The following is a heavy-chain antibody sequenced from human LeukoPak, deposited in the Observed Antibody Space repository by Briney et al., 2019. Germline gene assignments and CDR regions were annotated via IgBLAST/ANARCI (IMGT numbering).Heavy chain of an antibody. CDR2: ISSSGSTI. Sequence: PGGSLRLSCAASGFTFSDYYMSWIRQAPGKGLEWVSYISSSGSTIYYADSVKGRFTISRDNAKNSLYLQMNSLRAEDTAVYYCARATRPTIHYQLLLYYYYGMDVWGQGTTVTVSS. V-gene: IGHV3-11*01. J-gene: IGHJ6*02. CDR3: ARATRPTIHYQLLLYYYYGMDV. D-gene: IGHD2-2*01. CDR1: GFTFSDYY.